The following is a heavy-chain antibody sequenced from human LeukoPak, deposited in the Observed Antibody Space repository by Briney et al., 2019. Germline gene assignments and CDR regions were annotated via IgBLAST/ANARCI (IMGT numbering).Heavy chain of an antibody. D-gene: IGHD6-6*01. J-gene: IGHJ4*02. CDR3: ARDLALYSSSAPFDY. V-gene: IGHV3-33*01. CDR1: GFTFSDYD. Sequence: GKSLRLSCAASGFTFSDYDMHWVRQAPGKRLEPVAVIWSDGSNKDCADSVKGRLTISRDNSQNTLYLQMNTLRADDTAVYYCARDLALYSSSAPFDYWGQGTLVTVSS. CDR2: IWSDGSNK.